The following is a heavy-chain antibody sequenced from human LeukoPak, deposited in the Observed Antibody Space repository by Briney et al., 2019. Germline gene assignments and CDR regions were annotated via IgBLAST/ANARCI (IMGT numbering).Heavy chain of an antibody. CDR1: GFTFSTYA. J-gene: IGHJ4*02. D-gene: IGHD6-13*01. CDR3: AKHHEDWQQLGYFDY. V-gene: IGHV3-30*18. Sequence: GGSLSLSCAVSGFTFSTYAMQWGRQARGKGLEWVADKPYDGTNKYYADSLKGRFTISRDNSRNTLYLQMNSLRTEDTAVYYCAKHHEDWQQLGYFDYWGQGTLVTVSS. CDR2: KPYDGTNK.